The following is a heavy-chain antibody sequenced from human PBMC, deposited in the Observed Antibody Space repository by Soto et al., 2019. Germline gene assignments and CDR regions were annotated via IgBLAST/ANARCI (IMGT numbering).Heavy chain of an antibody. D-gene: IGHD3-22*01. CDR3: ATAAYYDSSGSFYYFDY. CDR2: FDPEDGET. V-gene: IGHV1-24*01. Sequence: ASVKVSCKVSGYTLTELSMHWVRQAPGKGLEWMGGFDPEDGETIYAQKFQGRVTMTEDTSTDTAYMELSSLRSEDTAVYYCATAAYYDSSGSFYYFDYWGQGTLVTVSS. CDR1: GYTLTELS. J-gene: IGHJ4*02.